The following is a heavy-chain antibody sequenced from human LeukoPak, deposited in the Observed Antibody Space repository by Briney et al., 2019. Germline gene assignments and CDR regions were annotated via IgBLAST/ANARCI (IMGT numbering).Heavy chain of an antibody. CDR3: ARATDSSSWSYYYYYYMDV. CDR2: IGAYNGNT. CDR1: GYTFTSYG. V-gene: IGHV1-18*01. D-gene: IGHD6-13*01. J-gene: IGHJ6*03. Sequence: ASVKVSCKASGYTFTSYGISWVRQAPGQGLEWMGWIGAYNGNTNYAQKLQGRVTLTTDTSTTTAYMELRSLRSDDTAVYYCARATDSSSWSYYYYYYMDVWGKGTTVTVSS.